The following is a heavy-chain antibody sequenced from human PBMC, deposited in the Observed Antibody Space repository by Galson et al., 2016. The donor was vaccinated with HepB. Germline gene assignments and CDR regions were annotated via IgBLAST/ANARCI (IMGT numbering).Heavy chain of an antibody. CDR1: GFTFSNAW. Sequence: SLRLSCAASGFTFSNAWMSWVRQAPGKGLEWVGRIKSKTDGGTTDYAAPVKGRFTISRDDSKNTLYLQMNSLKTEDTAVYYCTTDPENWCLPDYFDYRGTRTTVSVSS. CDR2: IKSKTDGGTT. CDR3: TTDPENWCLPDYFDY. J-gene: IGHJ4*02. D-gene: IGHD5/OR15-5a*01. V-gene: IGHV3-15*01.